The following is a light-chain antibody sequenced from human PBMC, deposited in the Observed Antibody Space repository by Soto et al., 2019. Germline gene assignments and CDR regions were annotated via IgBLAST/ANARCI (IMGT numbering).Light chain of an antibody. CDR2: KAS. Sequence: DIQMTQSPSTLSASVGDRITITCRASQSISSWLAWYQQKPGKAPKLMIYKASSLESGVPSRLSGSGSGTEFTLTISSLQPDDFATYYCQQYNSYSGTFGQGTKV. J-gene: IGKJ1*01. CDR3: QQYNSYSGT. V-gene: IGKV1-5*03. CDR1: QSISSW.